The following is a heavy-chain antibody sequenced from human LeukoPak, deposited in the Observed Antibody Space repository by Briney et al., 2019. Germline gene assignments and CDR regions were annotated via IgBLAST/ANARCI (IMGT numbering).Heavy chain of an antibody. V-gene: IGHV3-30*02. J-gene: IGHJ4*02. CDR2: IRYDGSNK. CDR1: GFTFSSYG. CDR3: ARGRGATNYYPVHFDY. Sequence: GGSLRLSCAASGFTFSSYGMHWVRQAPGKGLEWVAFIRYDGSNKYYADSVKGRFTTSRDNSKNTLYLQMNSLRAEDTAVYYCARGRGATNYYPVHFDYWGQGTLVTVSS. D-gene: IGHD5-12*01.